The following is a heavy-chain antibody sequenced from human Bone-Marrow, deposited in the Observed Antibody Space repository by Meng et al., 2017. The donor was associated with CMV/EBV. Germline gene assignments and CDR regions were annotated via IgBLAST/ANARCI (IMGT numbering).Heavy chain of an antibody. CDR1: GFSVSNKY. J-gene: IGHJ6*02. V-gene: IGHV3-23*01. D-gene: IGHD3-16*01. CDR3: AKCLRGRGIYYYYGMDV. Sequence: GESLKISCAASGFSVSNKYMSWVRQAPGKGLEWVSAISGSGGSTYYADSVKGRFTISRDNSKNTLYLQMNSLRAEDTAVYYCAKCLRGRGIYYYYGMDVWGQGTSVTASS. CDR2: ISGSGGST.